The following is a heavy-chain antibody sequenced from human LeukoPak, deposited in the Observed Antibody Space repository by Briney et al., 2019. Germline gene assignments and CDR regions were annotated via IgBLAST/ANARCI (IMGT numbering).Heavy chain of an antibody. J-gene: IGHJ4*02. CDR1: GGSLSSYY. CDR2: IYTSGST. D-gene: IGHD6-19*01. Sequence: SETLSLTCTVSGGSLSSYYWSWLRQPAGKGLEWIGRIYTSGSTNYNPSLKSRVTMSVDTSKNQFSLKLSSVTAADTAVYYCARDLNSSGWLFAFDYWGQGTLVTVSS. CDR3: ARDLNSSGWLFAFDY. V-gene: IGHV4-4*07.